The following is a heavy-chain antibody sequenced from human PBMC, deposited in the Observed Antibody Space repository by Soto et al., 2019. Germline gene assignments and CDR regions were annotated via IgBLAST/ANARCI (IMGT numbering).Heavy chain of an antibody. CDR1: GGTFSSYA. D-gene: IGHD3-16*01. CDR3: GLYYEYVWVSIGYGMDV. Sequence: QVQLVQSGAEVKKPGSSVKVSCKASGGTFSSYAISWVRQAPGQGLEWMGGIIPIFGTANYAQKFQGRVTITADKSTSTAYMELSSLRSEDTAVYYCGLYYEYVWVSIGYGMDVWGQGTTVTVSS. V-gene: IGHV1-69*06. J-gene: IGHJ6*02. CDR2: IIPIFGTA.